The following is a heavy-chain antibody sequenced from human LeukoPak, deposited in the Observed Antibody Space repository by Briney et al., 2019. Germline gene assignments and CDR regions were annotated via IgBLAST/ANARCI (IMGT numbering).Heavy chain of an antibody. CDR1: GYTFPSYD. D-gene: IGHD1-26*01. J-gene: IGHJ4*02. Sequence: ASVRVSCKTSGYTFPSYDINWVRQAPGQGLEWMGWMNPNSGNTGYTQKFQGRVTITRNTSITTAYMELSSLRSEDTAVYYCARGPKWTGSYYYFDYWGQGTLVTVSS. V-gene: IGHV1-8*01. CDR3: ARGPKWTGSYYYFDY. CDR2: MNPNSGNT.